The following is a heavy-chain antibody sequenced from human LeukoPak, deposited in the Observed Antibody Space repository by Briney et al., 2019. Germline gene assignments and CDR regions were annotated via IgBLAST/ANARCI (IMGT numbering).Heavy chain of an antibody. V-gene: IGHV3-30*02. CDR3: ARVRGGSGSSYAADAFDI. CDR1: GFTFSSYG. Sequence: GGSLRLSCAASGFTFSSYGMHWVRQAPGKGLEWVAFIRYDGSNKYYADSVKGRFTISRDNSKNTLYLRMNSLRAEDTAVYYCARVRGGSGSSYAADAFDIWGQGTMVTVSS. D-gene: IGHD1-26*01. CDR2: IRYDGSNK. J-gene: IGHJ3*02.